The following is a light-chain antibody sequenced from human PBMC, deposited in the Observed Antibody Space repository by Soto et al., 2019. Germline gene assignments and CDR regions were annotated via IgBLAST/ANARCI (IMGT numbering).Light chain of an antibody. Sequence: QSALTQPRSVSGSPGQSVTISCTGTSSDVGGYNYVSWYQQHPGKAPKLMIYDVSKRPSGVPDRFSGSKSGNTAPLTISGLQAEDEADYYCCSYAGSYTGVFGGGTKVTVL. CDR2: DVS. CDR3: CSYAGSYTGV. CDR1: SSDVGGYNY. J-gene: IGLJ3*02. V-gene: IGLV2-11*01.